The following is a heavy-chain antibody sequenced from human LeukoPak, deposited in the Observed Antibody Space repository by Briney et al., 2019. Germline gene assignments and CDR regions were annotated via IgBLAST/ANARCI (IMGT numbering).Heavy chain of an antibody. D-gene: IGHD1-14*01. Sequence: PGGSLRLSCAASGFTFSSYAMSWVRQAPGKGLECVSAISVSGGTTNYADSVKGRFTISRDNSKNTLYLQMNSLRAEDTAVYYCARDDHLLGYYFGMDVWGQGTTATVSS. CDR3: ARDDHLLGYYFGMDV. CDR1: GFTFSSYA. V-gene: IGHV3-23*01. J-gene: IGHJ6*02. CDR2: ISVSGGTT.